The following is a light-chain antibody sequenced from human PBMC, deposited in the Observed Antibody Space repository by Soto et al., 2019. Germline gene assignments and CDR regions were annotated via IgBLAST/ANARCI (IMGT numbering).Light chain of an antibody. CDR3: QQYYSYPRT. Sequence: IVMTQSPSSFSASTGDRVTITCRASQGISSYLAWYQQKPGKAPKLLIYAASTLQSGVPSRFSGSGSGTDFTLTISCLQSEDFATYYCQQYYSYPRTFGQGTKVEIK. V-gene: IGKV1-8*01. J-gene: IGKJ1*01. CDR1: QGISSY. CDR2: AAS.